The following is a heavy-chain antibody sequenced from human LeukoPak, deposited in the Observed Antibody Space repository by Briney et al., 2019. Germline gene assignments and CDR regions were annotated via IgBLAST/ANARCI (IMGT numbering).Heavy chain of an antibody. J-gene: IGHJ4*02. V-gene: IGHV3-43*01. CDR3: AKLSGSGTFYAYLDS. D-gene: IGHD3-10*01. CDR2: ISWDGQMS. Sequence: GGSLRLSCAAAGFKFEEFSMTWVRQVPGKAPEWVSLISWDGQMSFYADSVRGRFTVSRDNSRDSVYLQMTGPTTEDTAFYYCAKLSGSGTFYAYLDSWGQGTPVTVSS. CDR1: GFKFEEFS.